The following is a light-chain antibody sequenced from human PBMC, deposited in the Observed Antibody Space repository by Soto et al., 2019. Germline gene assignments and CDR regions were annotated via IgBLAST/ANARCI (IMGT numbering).Light chain of an antibody. CDR3: CSYTSSSTYV. CDR2: EVS. Sequence: QSALTQPASVSGSPGQSITISCTGSSSDVGGYNYVSWYQQHPGKAPKLMIYEVSNRPSGVSNRFSCSKSGNTASLTISGLHAEDEADYYCCSYTSSSTYVFGTGTKVTVL. J-gene: IGLJ1*01. CDR1: SSDVGGYNY. V-gene: IGLV2-14*01.